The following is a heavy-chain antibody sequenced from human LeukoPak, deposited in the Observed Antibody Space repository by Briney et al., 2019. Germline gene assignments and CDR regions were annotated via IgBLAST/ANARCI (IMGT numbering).Heavy chain of an antibody. CDR1: AFTFSRYG. CDR2: IRYDGSNK. J-gene: IGHJ4*02. D-gene: IGHD4-17*01. V-gene: IGHV3-30*02. Sequence: GGSLRLSCAASAFTFSRYGMHWVRQAPGKGQEWVAFIRYDGSNKYYADSVKSRFTISRDNSKNTLYLQMNSLRAEDAAVYYCAKEIWPTVTTPGWTYFDYWGQGALVTVSS. CDR3: AKEIWPTVTTPGWTYFDY.